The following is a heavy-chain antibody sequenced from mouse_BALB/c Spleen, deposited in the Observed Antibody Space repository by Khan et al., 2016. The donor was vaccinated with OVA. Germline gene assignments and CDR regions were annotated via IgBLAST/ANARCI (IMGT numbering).Heavy chain of an antibody. D-gene: IGHD1-1*01. J-gene: IGHJ2*01. V-gene: IGHV1S81*02. CDR3: ARIKKIVATDFDY. Sequence: VQLMESGAELVKAGASVKMSCKASGYTFTSYWMHWVKQRLGQGLEWFAETNPTNGRTYYNEKFKSKATLTVDKSSSTAYMLLSGPTFEDSAVYYCARIKKIVATDFDYWGQGTTLTVSS. CDR1: GYTFTSYW. CDR2: TNPTNGRT.